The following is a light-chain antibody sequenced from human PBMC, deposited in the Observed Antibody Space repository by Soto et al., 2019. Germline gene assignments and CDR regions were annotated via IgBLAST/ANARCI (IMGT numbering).Light chain of an antibody. CDR3: ATWDDSLSVGV. CDR2: DNS. V-gene: IGLV1-51*01. J-gene: IGLJ2*01. Sequence: QSVLTQPPSVSAAPGQKVSISCSGSSFNIGNNYVSWYQQLPGTAPKLLIFDNSKRPSGIPDRFSGSRSGTSATLGITGLQTGDEADYYCATWDDSLSVGVFGGGTQLTVL. CDR1: SFNIGNNY.